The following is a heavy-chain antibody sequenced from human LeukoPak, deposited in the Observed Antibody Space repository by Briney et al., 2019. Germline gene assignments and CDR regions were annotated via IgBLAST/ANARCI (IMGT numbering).Heavy chain of an antibody. CDR2: INHSGST. D-gene: IGHD3-22*01. Sequence: PSETLSLTCAVYGGSFSGYYWSWIRQPPGKGLEWIGEINHSGSTNYNPSLKSRVTISVDTSKNQFSLKLSSVTAADTAVYYCARGKRRDYYDSSGYYYRGNRRDEYYYYYGMDVWGQGTTVTVSS. CDR3: ARGKRRDYYDSSGYYYRGNRRDEYYYYYGMDV. V-gene: IGHV4-34*01. J-gene: IGHJ6*02. CDR1: GGSFSGYY.